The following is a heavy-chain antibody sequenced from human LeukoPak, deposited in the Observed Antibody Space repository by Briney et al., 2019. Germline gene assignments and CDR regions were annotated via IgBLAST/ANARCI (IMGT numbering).Heavy chain of an antibody. V-gene: IGHV1-2*02. CDR1: GYTFTGYY. D-gene: IGHD3-10*01. J-gene: IGHJ5*02. CDR2: INPNSGGT. CDR3: ARDTGYNWFDP. Sequence: ASVKASCTASGYTFTGYYMHWVRQAPGQGLEWMGWINPNSGGTNYAQKFQGRVTMTRDTSISTAYMELSRLRSDDTAVYYCARDTGYNWFDPWGQGTLVTVSS.